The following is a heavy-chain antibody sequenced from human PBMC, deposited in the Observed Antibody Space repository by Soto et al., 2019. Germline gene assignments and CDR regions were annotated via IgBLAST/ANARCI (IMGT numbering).Heavy chain of an antibody. Sequence: GESLKISCAASGFTFSSYSMNWVRQAPGKGLEWVSSISSSSSYIYYADSVKGRFTISRDNAKNSLYLQMNSLRAEDTAVYYCARDIYDSSGYQGDAFDIWGQGTMVTVSS. CDR2: ISSSSSYI. CDR1: GFTFSSYS. CDR3: ARDIYDSSGYQGDAFDI. V-gene: IGHV3-21*01. J-gene: IGHJ3*02. D-gene: IGHD3-22*01.